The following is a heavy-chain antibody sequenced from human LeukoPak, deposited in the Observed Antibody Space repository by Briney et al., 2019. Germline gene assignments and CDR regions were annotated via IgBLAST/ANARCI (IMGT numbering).Heavy chain of an antibody. CDR3: ARVEMATIGPEYFQH. J-gene: IGHJ1*01. V-gene: IGHV4-59*01. CDR2: IYYSGST. Sequence: SETLSLTCTVSGGSISSYYWSWIRQPPGKGLEWIGYIYYSGSTNYNPSLKSRVTISVDTSKNQFSLKLSSVTAADTAVYYCARVEMATIGPEYFQHWGQGTLVTVSS. CDR1: GGSISSYY. D-gene: IGHD5-24*01.